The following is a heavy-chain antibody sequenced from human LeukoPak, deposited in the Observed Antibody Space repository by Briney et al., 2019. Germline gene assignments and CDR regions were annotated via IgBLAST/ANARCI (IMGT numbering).Heavy chain of an antibody. CDR2: IYYSGST. J-gene: IGHJ4*02. CDR3: ARSSSSWYLGY. CDR1: GGSISSSSYY. V-gene: IGHV4-39*07. Sequence: SETLSLTCTVSGGSISSSSYYWGWIRQPPGKGMEWIGSIYYSGSTYYNPSLKSRVTISVDTSKNQFSLKLSSVTAADTAVYYCARSSSSWYLGYWGQGTLVTVSS. D-gene: IGHD6-13*01.